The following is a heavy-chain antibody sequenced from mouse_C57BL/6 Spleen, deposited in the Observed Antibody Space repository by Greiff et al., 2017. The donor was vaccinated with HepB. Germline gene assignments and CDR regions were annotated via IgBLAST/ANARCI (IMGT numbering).Heavy chain of an antibody. CDR3: ARDGPLYYYGSSAWFAY. CDR1: GFTFSSYA. Sequence: EVNVVESGGGLVKPGGSLKLSCAASGFTFSSYAMSWVRQTPEKRLEWVATISDGGSYTYYPDNVKGRFTISRDNAKNNLYLQMSHLKSEDTAMYYCARDGPLYYYGSSAWFAYWGQGTLVTVSA. J-gene: IGHJ3*01. CDR2: ISDGGSYT. D-gene: IGHD1-1*01. V-gene: IGHV5-4*01.